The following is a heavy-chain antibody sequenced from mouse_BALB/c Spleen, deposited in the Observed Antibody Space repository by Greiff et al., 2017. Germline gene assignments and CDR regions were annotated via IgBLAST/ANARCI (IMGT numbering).Heavy chain of an antibody. Sequence: EVQRVESGGGLVQPGGSLKLSCAASGFTFSSYGMSWVRQTPDKRLELVATINSNGGSTYYPDSVKGRFTISRDNAKNTLYLQMSSLKSEDTAMYYCARDSAGYGFAYWGQGTLVTVSA. CDR3: ARDSAGYGFAY. V-gene: IGHV5-6-3*01. J-gene: IGHJ3*01. CDR1: GFTFSSYG. D-gene: IGHD1-2*01. CDR2: INSNGGST.